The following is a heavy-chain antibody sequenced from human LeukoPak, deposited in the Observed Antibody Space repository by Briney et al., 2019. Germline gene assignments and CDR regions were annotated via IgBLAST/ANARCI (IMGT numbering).Heavy chain of an antibody. CDR1: GYSFTSYW. CDR3: ARHPYYDFWSGYYTLDP. V-gene: IGHV5-51*01. D-gene: IGHD3-3*01. Sequence: GESLKISCKGSGYSFTSYWIGWVRRMPGKGLEWMGIIYPGDSDTRYSPSFQGQVTISADKSISTAYLQWSSLKASDTAMYYCARHPYYDFWSGYYTLDPWGQGTLVTVSS. J-gene: IGHJ5*02. CDR2: IYPGDSDT.